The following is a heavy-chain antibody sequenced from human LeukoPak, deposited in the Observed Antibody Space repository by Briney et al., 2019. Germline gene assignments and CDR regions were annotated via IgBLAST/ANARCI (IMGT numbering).Heavy chain of an antibody. V-gene: IGHV4-34*01. CDR2: INHSGST. CDR1: GGSISGDY. J-gene: IGHJ5*02. D-gene: IGHD2-2*01. Sequence: SETLSLTCTVSGGSISGDYWSWIRQPPGKGLEWIGEINHSGSTNYSPSLKSRVTISVDTSKNQFSLKLSSVTAADTAVYYCARSRGYCSSTSCFMFDPWGQGTLVTVSS. CDR3: ARSRGYCSSTSCFMFDP.